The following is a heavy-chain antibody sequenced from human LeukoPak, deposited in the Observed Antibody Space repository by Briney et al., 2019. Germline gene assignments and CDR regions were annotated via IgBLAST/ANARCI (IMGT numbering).Heavy chain of an antibody. CDR3: ARVSSYDYGDYDWFDP. CDR1: GYTFTSYY. V-gene: IGHV1-46*01. D-gene: IGHD4-17*01. Sequence: ASVKVSCKASGYTFTSYYMHWVRQAPGQGLEWMGIINPSGGSTSYAQKFQGRVTMTRDMSTSTVYMELSSLRSEDTAVYYCARVSSYDYGDYDWFDPWGQGTLVTVSS. CDR2: INPSGGST. J-gene: IGHJ5*02.